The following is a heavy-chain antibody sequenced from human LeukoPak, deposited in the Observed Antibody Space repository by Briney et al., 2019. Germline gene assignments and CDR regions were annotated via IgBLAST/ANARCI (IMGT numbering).Heavy chain of an antibody. D-gene: IGHD1-14*01. Sequence: SETLSLTCTVADGSISPYYWSWIRQPPGKGLEWIGYIYYSGSTNYNPSLKSRVTISVDTSKNQFSLKLSSVTAADTAVYYCARGPGVNWFDPWGQGTLVTVSS. CDR2: IYYSGST. CDR3: ARGPGVNWFDP. V-gene: IGHV4-59*01. CDR1: DGSISPYY. J-gene: IGHJ5*02.